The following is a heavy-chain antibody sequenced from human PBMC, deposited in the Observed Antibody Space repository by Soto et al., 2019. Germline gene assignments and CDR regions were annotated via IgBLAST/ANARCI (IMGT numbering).Heavy chain of an antibody. CDR1: GFSLSNVRMG. Sequence: QVTLKESGPVLVKPTETLTLTCTVSGFSLSNVRMGVSWIRQPPEKALEWLAYIFSNDEKSYSTSLKSKLTMSKESSKTQVVLTMNNTDPVDTATYYCARHVRGVGAGPLDYWGQGTPVTVSS. J-gene: IGHJ4*02. CDR2: IFSNDEK. V-gene: IGHV2-26*01. D-gene: IGHD1-26*01. CDR3: ARHVRGVGAGPLDY.